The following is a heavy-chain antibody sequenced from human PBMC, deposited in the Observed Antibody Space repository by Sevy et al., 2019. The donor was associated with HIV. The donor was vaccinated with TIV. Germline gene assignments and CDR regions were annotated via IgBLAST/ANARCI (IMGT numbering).Heavy chain of an antibody. Sequence: GGSLRLSCAASGFTFSSYWMSWVRQAPGKGLEWVANIKQDGSEKYYVDSVKGRFTISRDNAKNSLYLQMNSLRAEDTAVYYCARESGVYDFWSGYPVMCQSFDYWGQGTLVTVSS. CDR2: IKQDGSEK. J-gene: IGHJ4*02. CDR3: ARESGVYDFWSGYPVMCQSFDY. D-gene: IGHD3-3*01. V-gene: IGHV3-7*01. CDR1: GFTFSSYW.